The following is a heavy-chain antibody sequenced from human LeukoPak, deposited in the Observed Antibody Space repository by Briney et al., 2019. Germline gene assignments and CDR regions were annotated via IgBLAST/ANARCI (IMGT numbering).Heavy chain of an antibody. J-gene: IGHJ4*02. D-gene: IGHD1-14*01. V-gene: IGHV3-7*01. CDR2: IKEDGSEQ. CDR3: ARDSFETDIDY. CDR1: GFTFSTFW. Sequence: GGSLRLSCAASGFTFSTFWMSWVRQAPGKGLEWVANIKEDGSEQYYPDSVKGRFTISRDNVKNSLYLQINSLRAEDTAVYYCARDSFETDIDYWGQGTLVTVSS.